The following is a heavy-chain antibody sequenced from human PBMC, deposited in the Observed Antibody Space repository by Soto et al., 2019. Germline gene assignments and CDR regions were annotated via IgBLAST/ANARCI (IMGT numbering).Heavy chain of an antibody. CDR1: GGTFSTYS. CDR2: SPPIFGTS. V-gene: IGHV1-69*01. CDR3: ARGGRYTKSSNYFGMDV. J-gene: IGHJ6*02. D-gene: IGHD1-20*01. Sequence: QVQLVQSGAEVKKPGSSVKVSCKASGGTFSTYSISWVRQAPGQGLEWMGGSPPIFGTSKYAQNSQGRVTITADESTCTAYMRLSSLRSDDTAVYYCARGGRYTKSSNYFGMDVWGQGTTVTDSS.